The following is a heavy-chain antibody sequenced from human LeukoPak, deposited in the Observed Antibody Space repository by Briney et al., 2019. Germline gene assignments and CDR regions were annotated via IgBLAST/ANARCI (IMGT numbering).Heavy chain of an antibody. CDR2: IRPDANDG. Sequence: QPGESLRLSCAASGFTFSHYWMAWVRQAPGKGLEWVAIIRPDANDGSYVDSAKGRFTISRDNAKNSLYLQLNSLRAEDTAVYFCARADWGSIDYWGQGALVTVSS. CDR3: ARADWGSIDY. CDR1: GFTFSHYW. V-gene: IGHV3-7*01. J-gene: IGHJ4*02. D-gene: IGHD7-27*01.